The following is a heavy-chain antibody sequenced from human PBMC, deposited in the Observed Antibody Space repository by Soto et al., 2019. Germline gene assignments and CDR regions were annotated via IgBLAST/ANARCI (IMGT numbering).Heavy chain of an antibody. CDR3: ARTDSRQSYYYYGLDV. J-gene: IGHJ6*02. D-gene: IGHD3-22*01. Sequence: SETLSLTCTVSGGSVSSGSYYWSWIRQPPGKGLEWIGYIYYSGSTNYNPSLKSRVTISVDTSKNQFSLKLSSVTAADTAVYYCARTDSRQSYYYYGLDVWGQGTTVTVSS. CDR2: IYYSGST. V-gene: IGHV4-61*01. CDR1: GGSVSSGSYY.